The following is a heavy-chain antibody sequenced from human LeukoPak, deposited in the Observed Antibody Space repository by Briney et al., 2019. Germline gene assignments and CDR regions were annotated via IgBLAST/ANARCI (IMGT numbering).Heavy chain of an antibody. CDR3: AKDYSDSSGYFRVPHVFDF. V-gene: IGHV3-23*01. D-gene: IGHD3-22*01. Sequence: GGSLRLSCAASGFTFSSYAMSWVRQAPGKGLEWVSGISGSGGDTYYADSVKGRFSISRDKSKNTVYLQMNSLRAEDTAVYYCAKDYSDSSGYFRVPHVFDFWGQGTLVTVSS. CDR2: ISGSGGDT. J-gene: IGHJ4*02. CDR1: GFTFSSYA.